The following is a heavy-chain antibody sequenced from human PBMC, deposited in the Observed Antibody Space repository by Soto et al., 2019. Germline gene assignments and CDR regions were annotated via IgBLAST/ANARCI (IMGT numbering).Heavy chain of an antibody. V-gene: IGHV2-5*02. Sequence: SGPTLVNPTQTLTLTCTFSGFSLSTNGVGVGWIRQPPGKALEWVALIYWDDYKHFSPSLESRLTITKDTSKNLVVLTMTDMDPVDTGTYVCSYNGSGLYPLYFWGKGTLVPVSS. CDR3: SYNGSGLYPLYF. D-gene: IGHD3-3*01. CDR1: GFSLSTNGVG. CDR2: IYWDDYK. J-gene: IGHJ4*02.